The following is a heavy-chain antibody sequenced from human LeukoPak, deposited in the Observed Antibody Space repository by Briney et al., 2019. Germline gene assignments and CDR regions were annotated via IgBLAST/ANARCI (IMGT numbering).Heavy chain of an antibody. V-gene: IGHV3-53*01. CDR1: GFTVDSNY. CDR3: ARGPPRAPYFWSGYYENYFDY. D-gene: IGHD3-3*01. J-gene: IGHJ4*02. Sequence: PGGSLRLSCAASGFTVDSNYLSWVRQAPGKGLEWVSTIYTGGNTYYAASVKGRFTISRDFSKNTVLLHMNSLRAEDTAVYYCARGPPRAPYFWSGYYENYFDYWGQGTLVTVSS. CDR2: IYTGGNT.